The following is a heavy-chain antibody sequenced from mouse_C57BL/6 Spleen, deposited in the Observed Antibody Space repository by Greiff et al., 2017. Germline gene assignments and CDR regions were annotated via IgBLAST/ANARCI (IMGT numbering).Heavy chain of an antibody. D-gene: IGHD1-1*01. Sequence: VQLVESGPGLVAPSQSLSITCTVSGFSLTSYAISWVRQPPGKGLEWLGVIWTGGGTNYNSALKSRLSISKDNSKSQVFLKMNSLQTDDTARYYCARTITTVVAHWYFDVWGTGTTVTVSS. J-gene: IGHJ1*03. V-gene: IGHV2-9-1*01. CDR2: IWTGGGT. CDR3: ARTITTVVAHWYFDV. CDR1: GFSLTSYA.